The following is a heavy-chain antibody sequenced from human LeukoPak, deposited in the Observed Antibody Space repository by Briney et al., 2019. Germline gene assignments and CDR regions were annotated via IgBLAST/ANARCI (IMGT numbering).Heavy chain of an antibody. V-gene: IGHV1-24*01. Sequence: ASVKVSCKVSGDTVTELSMHWVRQAPGKGLEWMGGFDPEDGDTIYAQTFQGRVTMTEDTSTGTAYMELSSLRSEDTAVYYCATGLEWLLYGFFDHWGQGTLVTVSS. CDR2: FDPEDGDT. D-gene: IGHD3-3*01. CDR1: GDTVTELS. CDR3: ATGLEWLLYGFFDH. J-gene: IGHJ4*02.